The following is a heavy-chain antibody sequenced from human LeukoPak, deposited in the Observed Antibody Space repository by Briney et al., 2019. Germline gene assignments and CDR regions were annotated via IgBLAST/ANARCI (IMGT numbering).Heavy chain of an antibody. CDR2: IKQDGSEK. D-gene: IGHD6-6*01. CDR1: GFTFSSYS. V-gene: IGHV3-7*01. Sequence: GGSLRRSCAASGFTFSSYSTNWVRQAPGKGLEWVANIKQDGSEKYYVDSVKGRFTISRDNAKNSLYLQMNSLRAEDTAVYYCARERKSIAARSGGFDYWGQGTLVTVSS. J-gene: IGHJ4*02. CDR3: ARERKSIAARSGGFDY.